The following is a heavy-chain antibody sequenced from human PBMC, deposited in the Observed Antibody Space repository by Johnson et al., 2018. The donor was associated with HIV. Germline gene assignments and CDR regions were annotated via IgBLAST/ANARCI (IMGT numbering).Heavy chain of an antibody. V-gene: IGHV3-30*04. Sequence: QVQLVESGGGVVQPGRSLRLSCAASRFTFSTYAMHWVRQAPGKGLEWVAVISYDGSNKYYADSLKGRFTISRDNSKNTLYLQMNSLRAEDTAVYYCAKDQYGSSYDIWGQGTMVTVSS. J-gene: IGHJ3*02. CDR2: ISYDGSNK. D-gene: IGHD2-15*01. CDR3: AKDQYGSSYDI. CDR1: RFTFSTYA.